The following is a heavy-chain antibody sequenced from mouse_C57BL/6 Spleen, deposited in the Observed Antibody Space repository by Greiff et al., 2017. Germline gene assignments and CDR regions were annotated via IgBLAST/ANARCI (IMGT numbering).Heavy chain of an antibody. D-gene: IGHD1-1*01. CDR2: IRLKSDNYAT. CDR1: GFTFSNYW. J-gene: IGHJ2*01. V-gene: IGHV6-3*01. CDR3: TGKFYGSSSLDY. Sequence: EVMLVESGGGLVQPGGSMKLSCVASGFTFSNYWMNWVRQSPEKGLEWVAQIRLKSDNYATHSAESVKGRLTISRDDSKSSVYLQMNNLRAEDTGIYYCTGKFYGSSSLDYWGQGTTLTVSS.